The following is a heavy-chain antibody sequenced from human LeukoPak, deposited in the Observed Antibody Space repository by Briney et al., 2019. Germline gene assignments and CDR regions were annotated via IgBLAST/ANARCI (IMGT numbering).Heavy chain of an antibody. CDR3: ASTYYDFWSGPPHY. Sequence: PGGSLRLSCAASGFTFDDYAMHWVRQAPGKGLEWVSLISWDGGSTYYADSVKGRLTISRDNSKNSLYLQMNSLRAEDTALYYCASTYYDFWSGPPHYWGQGTLVTVSS. CDR1: GFTFDDYA. CDR2: ISWDGGST. D-gene: IGHD3-3*01. J-gene: IGHJ4*02. V-gene: IGHV3-43D*04.